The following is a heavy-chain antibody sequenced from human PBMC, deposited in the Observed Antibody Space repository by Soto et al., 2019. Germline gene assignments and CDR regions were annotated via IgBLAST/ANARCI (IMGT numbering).Heavy chain of an antibody. CDR1: GFTFSNYA. CDR3: ARVVQKGTTRRDGMDV. J-gene: IGHJ6*02. CDR2: ISYDGSNK. V-gene: IGHV3-30-3*01. D-gene: IGHD2-2*01. Sequence: QVQLVESGGGVVQPGRSLRLSCAASGFTFSNYAIHWVRQAPGKGLEWVAVISYDGSNKNYADSVKGRFTNSRDNSKNTLYLQMNSLRGEDTAVYNCARVVQKGTTRRDGMDVWGQGTTVTVSS.